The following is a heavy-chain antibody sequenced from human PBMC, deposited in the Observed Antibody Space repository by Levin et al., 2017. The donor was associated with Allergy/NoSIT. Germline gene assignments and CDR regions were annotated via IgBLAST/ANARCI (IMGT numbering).Heavy chain of an antibody. CDR3: ARDGLLWGRRIDI. CDR2: IIPIFGTA. CDR1: GGTFSSYA. D-gene: IGHD2-21*01. Sequence: RGESLKISCQASGGTFSSYAISWVRQAPGQGLEWMGGIIPIFGTANYAQKFQGRVTITADKSTSTAYMELSSLRSEDTAVYYCARDGLLWGRRIDIWGQGTMVTVSS. J-gene: IGHJ3*02. V-gene: IGHV1-69*06.